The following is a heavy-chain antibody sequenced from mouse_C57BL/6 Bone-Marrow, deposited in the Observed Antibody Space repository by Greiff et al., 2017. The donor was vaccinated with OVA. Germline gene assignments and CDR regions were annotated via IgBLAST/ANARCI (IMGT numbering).Heavy chain of an antibody. V-gene: IGHV1-63*01. CDR3: ARGVYGSSLYAMDY. Sequence: VQLQQSGAELVRPGTSVKMSCKASGYTFTNYWIGWAKQRPGHGLEWIGDIYPGGGYTNYNEKFKGKATLTADKSSSTAYMQFSSLTSEDSAIYYCARGVYGSSLYAMDYWGQGTSVTVSS. CDR2: IYPGGGYT. J-gene: IGHJ4*01. D-gene: IGHD1-1*01. CDR1: GYTFTNYW.